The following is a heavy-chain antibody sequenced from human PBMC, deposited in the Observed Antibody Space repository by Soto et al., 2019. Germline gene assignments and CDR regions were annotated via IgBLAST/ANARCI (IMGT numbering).Heavy chain of an antibody. J-gene: IGHJ4*02. CDR2: ISNDGSSK. Sequence: QVQLVESGGGVVQPGRSLRLSCAASGFTFNAYGMHWVRQAPGKGLEWVAVISNDGSSKYHVDSVKGRFNISRDNSKNTMYLQMNSLRIDYTAVYYCSKDGAWSGYDGPGYWGQGTLVTVSP. V-gene: IGHV3-30*18. CDR1: GFTFNAYG. D-gene: IGHD3-3*01. CDR3: SKDGAWSGYDGPGY.